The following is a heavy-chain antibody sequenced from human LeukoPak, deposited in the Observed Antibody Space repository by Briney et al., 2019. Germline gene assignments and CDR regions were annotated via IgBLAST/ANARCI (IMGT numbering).Heavy chain of an antibody. CDR1: GGSISSGDYY. Sequence: SETLSLTCTVSGGSISSGDYYWSWMRQPPGKGLEWIGYIYYSGSTYYNPSLKSRVTISVDTSKNQFSLKLSSVTAADTAVYYCARGGGYDGLNAFDIWGQGTMVTVSS. D-gene: IGHD5-12*01. CDR3: ARGGGYDGLNAFDI. V-gene: IGHV4-30-4*08. CDR2: IYYSGST. J-gene: IGHJ3*02.